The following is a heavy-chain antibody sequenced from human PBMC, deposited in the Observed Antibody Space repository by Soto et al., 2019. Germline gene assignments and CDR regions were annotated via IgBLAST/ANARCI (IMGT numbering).Heavy chain of an antibody. CDR3: ASPEWRSSGSYCATNY. V-gene: IGHV1-69*01. CDR2: IIPIFGTA. J-gene: IGHJ4*02. CDR1: GGTFSSYA. D-gene: IGHD1-26*01. Sequence: QVQLVQSGAEVKKPGSSVKVSCKASGGTFSSYAISWVRQAPRQGLEWMGGIIPIFGTANYAQKFQARVTITADESMSTAYMELSSLRSEDRAVYYCASPEWRSSGSYCATNYWGQGTLVTVSS.